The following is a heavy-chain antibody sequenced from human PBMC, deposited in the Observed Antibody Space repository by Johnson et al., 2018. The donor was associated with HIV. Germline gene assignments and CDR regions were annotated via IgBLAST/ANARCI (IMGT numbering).Heavy chain of an antibody. CDR2: LDWNGGST. Sequence: VQLVESGGRVVRRGGSLRLSCAASGFTFDDYGMSWVRQGPGTGLEWVSGLDWNGGSTGYADSVKGRFTIPRDNTKNSLHLQMNSLRGEDTALYYCARGFVRISMILVADAFDLWGQGTMVTVSS. CDR1: GFTFDDYG. V-gene: IGHV3-20*04. J-gene: IGHJ3*01. D-gene: IGHD3-22*01. CDR3: ARGFVRISMILVADAFDL.